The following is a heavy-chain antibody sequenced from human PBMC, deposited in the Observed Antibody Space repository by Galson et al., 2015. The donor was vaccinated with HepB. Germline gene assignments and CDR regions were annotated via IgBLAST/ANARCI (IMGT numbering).Heavy chain of an antibody. V-gene: IGHV3-30*04. J-gene: IGHJ4*02. CDR2: ISYDGSNE. CDR3: AREYRPGGFDY. Sequence: SLRLSCAASAFTFSRYALHWVRQAPGKGLEWVAVISYDGSNEFYADSLKGRFTMSRDNSKNTLYLHMNSLRPEDTAMYYCAREYRPGGFDYWGQGTLVTVSS. D-gene: IGHD2-2*02. CDR1: AFTFSRYA.